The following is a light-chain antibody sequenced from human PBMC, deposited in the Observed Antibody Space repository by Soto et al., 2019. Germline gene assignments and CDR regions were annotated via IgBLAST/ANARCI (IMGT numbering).Light chain of an antibody. CDR1: QSINIW. Sequence: DIQMTQSPSTLSASVGERVTITCRASQSINIWLAWYLQKPGKAPKLLVYDASSLESGVPSRFSGSGSGTDFTLTIAGLQPGDFATCYCQQYHAYPCTFGPGTQVDIK. J-gene: IGKJ3*01. V-gene: IGKV1-5*01. CDR2: DAS. CDR3: QQYHAYPCT.